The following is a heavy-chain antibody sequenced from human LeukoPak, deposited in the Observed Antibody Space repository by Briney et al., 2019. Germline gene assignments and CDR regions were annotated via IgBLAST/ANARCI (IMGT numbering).Heavy chain of an antibody. CDR3: ARVSLPGYFDWLPIYYYGMDV. Sequence: ASVKVSCKASGYTFTSYGISWVRQAPGQGLEWMGWISAYNGNTNYAQKLQGRVTMTTDTSTSTAYMELRSLRSDDTAVYYCARVSLPGYFDWLPIYYYGMDVWGQGTTVTVSS. V-gene: IGHV1-18*01. J-gene: IGHJ6*02. CDR1: GYTFTSYG. CDR2: ISAYNGNT. D-gene: IGHD3-9*01.